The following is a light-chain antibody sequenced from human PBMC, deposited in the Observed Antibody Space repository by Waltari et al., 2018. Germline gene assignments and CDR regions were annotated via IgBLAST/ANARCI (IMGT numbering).Light chain of an antibody. CDR2: LAF. CDR1: QTIGDSF. V-gene: IGKV3-20*01. J-gene: IGKJ5*01. CDR3: QHYGGSPIT. Sequence: EVVLTQSPGTLSLSPGDRATLSCRASQTIGDSFLAWYQWKPGQAPRLLIYLAFNRATGIPDRFRGSGSGTDFTLTINRLEPEDFAVYFCQHYGGSPITFGQGTRLERK.